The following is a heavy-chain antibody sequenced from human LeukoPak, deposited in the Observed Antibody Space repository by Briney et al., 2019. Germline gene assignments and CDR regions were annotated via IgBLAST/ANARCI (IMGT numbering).Heavy chain of an antibody. V-gene: IGHV3-15*01. J-gene: IGHJ4*02. CDR2: IKSKTDGGTT. Sequence: GGSLRLSCAASGFTFSNAWMSWVRQAPGKGLEWVGRIKSKTDGGTTDYAAPVKGRFTISRDDSKNTLYLQMNSLKTEDTAVYYCTTCADFDWYLDYWGQGTLVTVSS. CDR3: TTCADFDWYLDY. CDR1: GFTFSNAW. D-gene: IGHD3-9*01.